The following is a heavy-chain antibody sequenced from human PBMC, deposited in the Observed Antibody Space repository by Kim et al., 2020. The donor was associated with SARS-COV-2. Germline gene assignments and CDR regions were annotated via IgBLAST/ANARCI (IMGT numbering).Heavy chain of an antibody. CDR2: IKQDGSEE. J-gene: IGHJ3*02. V-gene: IGHV3-7*01. Sequence: GGSLRLSCAASGFTFSDYWMSWVRQAPGKGLEWVASIKQDGSEEFYVDSVKCRFTIFRDNGKNSLYLQMNSLRGEDTAVYYCAGYCSAGTCTWLAFYIWG. D-gene: IGHD2-15*01. CDR1: GFTFSDYW. CDR3: AGYCSAGTCTWLAFYI.